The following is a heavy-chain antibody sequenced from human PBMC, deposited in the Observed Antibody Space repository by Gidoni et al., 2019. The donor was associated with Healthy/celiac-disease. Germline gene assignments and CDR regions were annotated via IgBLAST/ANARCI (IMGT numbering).Heavy chain of an antibody. J-gene: IGHJ3*02. CDR2: IYYSGST. Sequence: QVQLQESGPGLVTPSETLSLTCTVSGGSVSSGSYYWSWIRQPPGKGLEWIGYIYYSGSTNYNPALKSRVTISVDTSKNQFSLKLSSVTAADTAVYYCARPYRRDGYNSLAFDIWGQGTMVTVSS. V-gene: IGHV4-61*01. CDR3: ARPYRRDGYNSLAFDI. D-gene: IGHD5-12*01. CDR1: GGSVSSGSYY.